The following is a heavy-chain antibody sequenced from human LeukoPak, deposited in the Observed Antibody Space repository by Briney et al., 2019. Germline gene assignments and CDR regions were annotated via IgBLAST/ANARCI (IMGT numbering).Heavy chain of an antibody. CDR2: ISGSGGST. CDR1: GFTFSSYA. D-gene: IGHD2-8*01. CDR3: ARGYATYYYYYMDV. Sequence: GGSLRLSCAASGFTFSSYAMSWVRQAPGKGLEWVSAISGSGGSTYYADSAKGRFTISRDNSKNTLYLQMNSLRAEDTAVYYCARGYATYYYYYMDVWGKGTTVTVSS. V-gene: IGHV3-23*01. J-gene: IGHJ6*03.